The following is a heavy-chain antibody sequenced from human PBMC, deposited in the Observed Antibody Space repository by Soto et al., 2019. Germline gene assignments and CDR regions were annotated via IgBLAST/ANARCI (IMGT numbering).Heavy chain of an antibody. CDR2: IYPNSGGT. J-gene: IGHJ4*01. D-gene: IGHD3-22*01. Sequence: ASVKVSCKAAGYTFTGCYMHWVRLAPGQGLEWMGWIYPNSGGTKSAQKFQGRVTMTRDTSISTAYMELSRLRSDDTAVYYCGRRKADYHDRSGYRYYFDYWGDGTLVTVSS. CDR1: GYTFTGCY. CDR3: GRRKADYHDRSGYRYYFDY. V-gene: IGHV1-2*02.